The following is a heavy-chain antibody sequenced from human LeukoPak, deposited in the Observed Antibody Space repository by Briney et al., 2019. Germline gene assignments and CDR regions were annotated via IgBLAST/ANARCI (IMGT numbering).Heavy chain of an antibody. CDR2: INHSGST. CDR1: GGSFSGYY. Sequence: SETLSLTCAVYGGSFSGYYWSWIRQPPGKGLEWIGEINHSGSTNYNPSLKSRVTISVDTSKNLFSLKLNSVTAADTAVYYCARFNGAAGSDYWGQGTLVTVSS. D-gene: IGHD6-13*01. CDR3: ARFNGAAGSDY. V-gene: IGHV4-34*01. J-gene: IGHJ4*02.